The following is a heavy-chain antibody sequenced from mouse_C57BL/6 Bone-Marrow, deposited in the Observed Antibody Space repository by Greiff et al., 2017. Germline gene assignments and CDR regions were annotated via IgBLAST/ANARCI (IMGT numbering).Heavy chain of an antibody. Sequence: EVQVVASGGDLVKPGGSLKLSCAASGFTFSSYGMSWVRHTPDKRLEWVATISSGCSYNYYPDSVKGRFPISRDNAKNTLYLQMSSLKSEDTAMYYCARGITTGFDYWGQGTTLTVSS. CDR1: GFTFSSYG. D-gene: IGHD1-1*01. J-gene: IGHJ2*01. V-gene: IGHV5-6*01. CDR3: ARGITTGFDY. CDR2: ISSGCSYN.